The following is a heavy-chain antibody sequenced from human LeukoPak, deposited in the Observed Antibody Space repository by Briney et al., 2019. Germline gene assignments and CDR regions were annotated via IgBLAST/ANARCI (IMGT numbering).Heavy chain of an antibody. Sequence: GGSLRLSCAASGFTVSSNYMSWVRQVSGKGLEWVSIIYGDGSTYYADSLKGRITISRDNSKNTLYLQMNSLRAEDTAVYYCARVLWNGDYPRFDYWGQGTLVTVSS. V-gene: IGHV3-53*01. CDR3: ARVLWNGDYPRFDY. J-gene: IGHJ4*02. CDR2: IYGDGST. D-gene: IGHD4-17*01. CDR1: GFTVSSNY.